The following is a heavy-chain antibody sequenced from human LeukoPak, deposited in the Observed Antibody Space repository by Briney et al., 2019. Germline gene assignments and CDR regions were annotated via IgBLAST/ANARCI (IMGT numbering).Heavy chain of an antibody. CDR3: ASPIAAAAHYYYGMDV. CDR1: GFTFSSYT. CDR2: ISSSSRYI. D-gene: IGHD6-13*01. J-gene: IGHJ6*02. V-gene: IGHV3-21*01. Sequence: GGSLRLSCAASGFTFSSYTMNWVRQAPGKGLEWVSSISSSSRYIYYADSVKGRFTISRDNAKNSLYLQMNSLRDEDTAVYYCASPIAAAAHYYYGMDVWGQGTTVTVSS.